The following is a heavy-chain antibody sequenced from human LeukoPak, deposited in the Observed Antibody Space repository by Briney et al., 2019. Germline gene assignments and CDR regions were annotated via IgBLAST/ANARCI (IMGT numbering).Heavy chain of an antibody. CDR2: IYTSGST. Sequence: PSETLSLTCTVSGGSISSYYWSWIRQPAGKGLEWIGRIYTSGSTNYNPSLKSRVTMSVDTSKNQFSLKLSSVTAADTAVYYCARGPDVVGAIAFDIWGQGTMVTVSS. CDR1: GGSISSYY. J-gene: IGHJ3*02. V-gene: IGHV4-4*07. CDR3: ARGPDVVGAIAFDI. D-gene: IGHD1-26*01.